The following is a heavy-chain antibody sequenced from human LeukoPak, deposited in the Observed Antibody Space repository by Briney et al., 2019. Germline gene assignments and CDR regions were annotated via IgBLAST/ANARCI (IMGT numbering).Heavy chain of an antibody. J-gene: IGHJ6*02. Sequence: ASVKVSCKASGYTFTSYGISWVRQAPGQGLEWMGWISAYNGNTNYAQKLRGRVTMTTDTSTSTAYMELRSLRSDDTAVYYCARDYAITIFGVPYYYGMDVWGQGTTVTVSS. CDR1: GYTFTSYG. V-gene: IGHV1-18*01. CDR2: ISAYNGNT. CDR3: ARDYAITIFGVPYYYGMDV. D-gene: IGHD3-3*01.